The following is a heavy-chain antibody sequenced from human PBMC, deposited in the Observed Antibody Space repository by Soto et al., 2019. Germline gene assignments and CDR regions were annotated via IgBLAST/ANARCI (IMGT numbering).Heavy chain of an antibody. J-gene: IGHJ6*02. Sequence: GASVKVSSKASRYSFTSYGLGWAQQSPGQGLEWMGWINAYNGNTNYAQNLQGRLTLTTDTSTTTAYMELRSLRSNDTAIYYCAMVDVYVTPSPQDVWGQGTTVTVSS. CDR1: RYSFTSYG. CDR2: INAYNGNT. D-gene: IGHD3-16*01. CDR3: AMVDVYVTPSPQDV. V-gene: IGHV1-18*01.